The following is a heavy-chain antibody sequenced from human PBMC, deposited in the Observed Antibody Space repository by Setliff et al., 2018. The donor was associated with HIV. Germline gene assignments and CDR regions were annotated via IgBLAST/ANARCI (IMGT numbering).Heavy chain of an antibody. J-gene: IGHJ4*02. V-gene: IGHV1-46*03. CDR2: INPSGGST. Sequence: GASVKVSCKASGYTFTSYYMRWVRQAPGQGLEWMGIINPSGGSTSYAQKFQGRVTMTRDTSTSTVYMELSSLRSEDTAVYYCAIEYSSSLVRGDYWGQGTLVTVS. CDR3: AIEYSSSLVRGDY. CDR1: GYTFTSYY. D-gene: IGHD6-6*01.